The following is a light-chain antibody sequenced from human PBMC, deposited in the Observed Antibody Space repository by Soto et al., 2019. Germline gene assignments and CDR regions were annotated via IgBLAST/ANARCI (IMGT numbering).Light chain of an antibody. J-gene: IGKJ5*01. Sequence: EIVLTQSPGTLSLSPGERATLSCRASQSVSSSYLAWYQQKPGQAPRLLIYGASSRATGIPDRFSGSGSGTNFILTISRLEPEDFAVYYCQLGITFGQGTRLEIK. CDR3: QLGIT. V-gene: IGKV3-20*01. CDR2: GAS. CDR1: QSVSSSY.